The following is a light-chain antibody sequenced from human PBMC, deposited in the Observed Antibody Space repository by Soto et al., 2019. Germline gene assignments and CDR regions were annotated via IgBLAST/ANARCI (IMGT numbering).Light chain of an antibody. CDR2: GAS. J-gene: IGKJ4*01. CDR3: QQYGDWPPA. Sequence: LTQSPGSLSLTPGDRATLSCRASSRGSGSYLAWYQQKPGQAPRLLIYGASSRATGIPDRFSGSGSGTDFTLSISRLEPEDFAVYYCQQYGDWPPAFGGGTKVDIK. V-gene: IGKV3-20*01. CDR1: SRGSGSY.